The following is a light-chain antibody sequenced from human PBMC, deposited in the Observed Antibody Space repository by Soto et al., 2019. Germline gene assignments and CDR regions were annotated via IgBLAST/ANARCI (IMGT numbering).Light chain of an antibody. V-gene: IGKV3-20*01. CDR1: QSVANSY. J-gene: IGKJ1*01. Sequence: EIVLTQSPGTLSLSPGERATLSCRASQSVANSYLAWYQQKPGQAPRLLMYGASSRATGIPDRFTGSGSGTDFTLSISRLEAEDVAVYYCQQYGKSPKTFGQGTKVEIK. CDR2: GAS. CDR3: QQYGKSPKT.